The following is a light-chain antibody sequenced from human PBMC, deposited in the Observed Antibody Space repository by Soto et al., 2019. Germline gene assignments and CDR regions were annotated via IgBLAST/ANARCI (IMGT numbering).Light chain of an antibody. J-gene: IGLJ2*01. V-gene: IGLV2-23*02. CDR1: SNDVGRYYL. Sequence: QSALTQPASVSGSPGQSITISCTGTSNDVGRYYLVSRYQQHPGKAPKLMIFEDTQRPSGVSSRFSGSKSGNTASLTISGLQTEDEADYFCCSYAGSATFVAFGGGTKLTVL. CDR3: CSYAGSATFVA. CDR2: EDT.